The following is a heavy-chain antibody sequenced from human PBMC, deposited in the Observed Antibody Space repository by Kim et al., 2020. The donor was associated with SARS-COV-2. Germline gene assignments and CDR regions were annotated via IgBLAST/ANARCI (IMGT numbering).Heavy chain of an antibody. J-gene: IGHJ4*02. CDR2: FDPEDGET. CDR1: GYTLTELS. Sequence: ASVKVSCKVSGYTLTELSMHWVRQAPGKGLEWMGGFDPEDGETIYAQKFQGRVTMTEDTSTDTAYMELSSLRSEDTAVYYCATDIVIAARRRRDYWGQGTLVTVSS. V-gene: IGHV1-24*01. CDR3: ATDIVIAARRRRDY. D-gene: IGHD6-6*01.